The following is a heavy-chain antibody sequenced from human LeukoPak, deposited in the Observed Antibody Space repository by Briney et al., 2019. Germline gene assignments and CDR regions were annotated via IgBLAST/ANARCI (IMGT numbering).Heavy chain of an antibody. V-gene: IGHV3-21*01. CDR1: GFTFSSYG. J-gene: IGHJ4*02. Sequence: GGSLRLSCVASGFTFSSYGMHWVRQAPGKGLEWVSSISSSSSYIYYADSVKGRFTISRDNAKNSLYLQMNSLRAEDTAVYYCARDRGIVGAVEYFDYWGQGTLVTVSS. D-gene: IGHD1-26*01. CDR2: ISSSSSYI. CDR3: ARDRGIVGAVEYFDY.